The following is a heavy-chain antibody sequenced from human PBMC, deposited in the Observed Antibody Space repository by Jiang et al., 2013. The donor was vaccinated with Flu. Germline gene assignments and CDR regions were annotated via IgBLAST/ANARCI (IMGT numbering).Heavy chain of an antibody. Sequence: PGESLRISCKGSGYNFTSYWITWVRQMPGKGLEWMGNIDPTDSYTNYSPSFQGHITISVDKSISTVYLQWSSLKASDTAMFYCARQLSVIGRFDSWGQGTLVTVSS. V-gene: IGHV5-10-1*01. CDR2: IDPTDSYT. J-gene: IGHJ5*01. D-gene: IGHD2-21*01. CDR1: GYNFTSYW. CDR3: ARQLSVIGRFDS.